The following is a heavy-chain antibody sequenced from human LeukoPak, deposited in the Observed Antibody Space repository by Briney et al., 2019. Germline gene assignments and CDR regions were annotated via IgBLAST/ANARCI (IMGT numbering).Heavy chain of an antibody. CDR2: IYTSGST. CDR3: ASHCSGGSCYHNVFQH. CDR1: GGSISSYY. Sequence: PSETLSLTCTVSGGSISSYYWSWIRQPAGKGLEWIGRIYTSGSTNYNPSLKSRVTMSVDTSKNQFSLKLSSVTAADTAVYYCASHCSGGSCYHNVFQHWGQGTLVTVSS. V-gene: IGHV4-4*07. J-gene: IGHJ1*01. D-gene: IGHD2-15*01.